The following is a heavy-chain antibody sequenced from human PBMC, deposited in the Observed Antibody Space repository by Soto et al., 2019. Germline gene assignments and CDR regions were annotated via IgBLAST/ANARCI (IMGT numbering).Heavy chain of an antibody. J-gene: IGHJ4*02. CDR3: ARVSDYYGSGSPTFDY. V-gene: IGHV4-4*02. CDR1: GGSISSSNW. Sequence: PSETLSLTCAVSGGSISSSNWWSWVRQPPGKGLEWIGEIYHSGSTNYNPSLKSRVTISVDKSKNQFSLKLSSVTAADTAVYYCARVSDYYGSGSPTFDYWGQGTLVTV. CDR2: IYHSGST. D-gene: IGHD3-10*01.